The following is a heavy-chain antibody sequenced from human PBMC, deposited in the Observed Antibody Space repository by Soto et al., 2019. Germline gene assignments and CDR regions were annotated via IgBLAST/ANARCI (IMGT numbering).Heavy chain of an antibody. CDR1: GYTFTGYY. CDR2: INPNSGGT. V-gene: IGHV1-2*04. Sequence: ASVKVSCKASGYTFTGYYMHWVRQAPGQGLEWMGWINPNSGGTNYAQKFQGWVTMTRDTSISTAYMELSRLRSDDTAVYYCAGGVRRYYDSSGYYFFDYWGQGTLVTVSS. J-gene: IGHJ4*02. CDR3: AGGVRRYYDSSGYYFFDY. D-gene: IGHD3-22*01.